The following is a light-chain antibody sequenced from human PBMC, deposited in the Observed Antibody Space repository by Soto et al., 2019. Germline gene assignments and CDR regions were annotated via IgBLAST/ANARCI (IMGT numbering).Light chain of an antibody. CDR2: AAS. V-gene: IGKV1-27*01. Sequence: DIQMTQSPSSLSASVGDRVTITCRASQGISNYLAWYQQIPGKVPKLLISAASTLQSGVPSRFSGSGSGTDFTLTISSLQPEDVATYSCQKYTSVLTFGGGTKVEIK. J-gene: IGKJ4*01. CDR3: QKYTSVLT. CDR1: QGISNY.